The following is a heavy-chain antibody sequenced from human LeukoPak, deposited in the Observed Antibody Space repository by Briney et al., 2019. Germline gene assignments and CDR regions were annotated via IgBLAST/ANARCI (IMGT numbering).Heavy chain of an antibody. CDR1: GGSISSSSYY. J-gene: IGHJ6*03. CDR3: ARAKKRSGRSRNFYLDV. Sequence: PSETLSLTCTVSGGSISSSSYYWGWIRQPPGKGLEWIGSIYYSGSTYYNPSLKSRVTISVDTSKNHFSLKLSSVTAADTAVYYCARAKKRSGRSRNFYLDVWGKGTTVTVSS. V-gene: IGHV4-39*02. D-gene: IGHD1-26*01. CDR2: IYYSGST.